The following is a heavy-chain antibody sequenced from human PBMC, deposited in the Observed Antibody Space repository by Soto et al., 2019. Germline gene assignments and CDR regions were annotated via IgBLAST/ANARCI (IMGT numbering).Heavy chain of an antibody. V-gene: IGHV3-23*01. D-gene: IGHD1-26*01. Sequence: EVQLLESGGGLVQPGGSLRLSCAATGFTFSSYAMRWVRQAPVKGLEWVSAISGSGGSTYYADSVKGRFTISRDNSKNTLYLQMNSLRAEDTAVYYCARRGSGSYYDYWGQGTLVTVS. CDR3: ARRGSGSYYDY. J-gene: IGHJ4*02. CDR2: ISGSGGST. CDR1: GFTFSSYA.